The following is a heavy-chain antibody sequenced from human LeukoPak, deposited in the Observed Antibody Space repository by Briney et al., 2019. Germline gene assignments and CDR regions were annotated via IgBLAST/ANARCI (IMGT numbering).Heavy chain of an antibody. D-gene: IGHD2-8*01. CDR1: GFTFSNAW. CDR2: IKSKTDGGTT. V-gene: IGHV3-15*01. Sequence: GGSLRLSCAASGFTFSNAWMSWVRQAPGKGLEWVGRIKSKTDGGTTDYAAPVKGRFTISRDDSKNTLYLQMNSLKTEDTAVYYCTTDVVLMVYAIRCGYWGQGTLVTVSS. CDR3: TTDVVLMVYAIRCGY. J-gene: IGHJ4*02.